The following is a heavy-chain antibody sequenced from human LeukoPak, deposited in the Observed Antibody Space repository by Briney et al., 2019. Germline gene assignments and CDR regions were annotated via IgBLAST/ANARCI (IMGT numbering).Heavy chain of an antibody. CDR3: ILTTVDY. D-gene: IGHD4-17*01. Sequence: AGGSLRLSCAASGFTFSSYEMNWVRQAPGKGLEWVGRIKSKTDGGTTDYAAPVKGRFTISRDDSKNTLYLQMNSLKTEDTAVYYCILTTVDYWGQGTLATVSS. V-gene: IGHV3-15*01. CDR2: IKSKTDGGTT. CDR1: GFTFSSYE. J-gene: IGHJ4*02.